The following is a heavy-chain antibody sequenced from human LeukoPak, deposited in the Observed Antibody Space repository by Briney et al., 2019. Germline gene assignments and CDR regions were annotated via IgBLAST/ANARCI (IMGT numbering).Heavy chain of an antibody. D-gene: IGHD6-13*01. V-gene: IGHV1-24*01. J-gene: IGHJ4*02. CDR1: GYTLTELS. CDR2: FDPEDGET. Sequence: ASVKVSCKVSGYTLTELSMHWVRQAPGKGLEWMGGFDPEDGETIYAQKFQGRVTMTEDTSTDTAYMELSSLRSEDTAVYYCATGYSYSSSWYLIDYWGQGTLVTVSS. CDR3: ATGYSYSSSWYLIDY.